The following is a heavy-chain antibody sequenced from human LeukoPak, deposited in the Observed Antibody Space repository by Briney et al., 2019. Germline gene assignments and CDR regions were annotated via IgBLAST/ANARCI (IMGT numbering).Heavy chain of an antibody. CDR1: GGTFSSYA. D-gene: IGHD6-6*01. CDR2: IIPIFGKA. CDR3: ASSCRSGYYYYGMDV. Sequence: ASVKVSCKASGGTFSSYAISWVRQAPGQGLEWRGGIIPIFGKANYAQKFQGRVTITADKSTSTASLELSSLRSEDTAVYYCASSCRSGYYYYGMDVWGKGTTVTVSS. V-gene: IGHV1-69*06. J-gene: IGHJ6*04.